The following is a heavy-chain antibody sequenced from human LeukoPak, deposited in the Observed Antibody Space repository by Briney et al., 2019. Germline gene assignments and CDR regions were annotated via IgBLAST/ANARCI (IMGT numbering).Heavy chain of an antibody. CDR2: TYYRSKWYN. D-gene: IGHD3-10*01. Sequence: SQTLSLTCAISGGSVSSNRAAWNWIRQSPSRGLECRGRTYYRSKWYNDYAVSVKSRLTLNPDTSKEQFSLQLNSVTPEDTAVYYCARGQIGAGTAFDIWGQGTMVTVSS. CDR3: ARGQIGAGTAFDI. CDR1: GGSVSSNRAA. J-gene: IGHJ3*02. V-gene: IGHV6-1*01.